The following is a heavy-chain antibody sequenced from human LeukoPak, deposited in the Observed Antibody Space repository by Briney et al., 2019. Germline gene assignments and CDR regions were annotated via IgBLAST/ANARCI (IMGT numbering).Heavy chain of an antibody. CDR3: AKDLSGGSQYYFDY. CDR1: GFTFSSYG. V-gene: IGHV3-33*06. CDR2: IWYDGSNK. J-gene: IGHJ4*02. D-gene: IGHD2-15*01. Sequence: GGSLRLSCAASGFTFSSYGMHWGRQAPGKGLEWVAVIWYDGSNKYYADSVKGRFTISRDNSKNTLYLQMNSLRAEDTAVYYCAKDLSGGSQYYFDYWGQGTLVTVSS.